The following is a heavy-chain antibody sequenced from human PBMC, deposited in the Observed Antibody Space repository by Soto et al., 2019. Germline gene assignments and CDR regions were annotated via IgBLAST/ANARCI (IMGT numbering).Heavy chain of an antibody. D-gene: IGHD3-16*02. CDR2: IIPIFGTA. CDR1: GGTFSSYA. Sequence: QVQLVQSGAEVKKPGSSVKVSCKASGGTFSSYAISWVRQAPGQGLEWMGGIIPIFGTANYAQKFQGRVTITADESTSTAYMELSSLRSEDTAVYYCASRYEGELSLAEYYYYGMDVWGQGTTVTVSS. V-gene: IGHV1-69*01. J-gene: IGHJ6*02. CDR3: ASRYEGELSLAEYYYYGMDV.